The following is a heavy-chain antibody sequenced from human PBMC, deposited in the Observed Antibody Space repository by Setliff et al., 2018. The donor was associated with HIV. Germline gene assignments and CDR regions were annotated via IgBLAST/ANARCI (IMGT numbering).Heavy chain of an antibody. CDR2: IIPMFNIA. J-gene: IGHJ4*02. D-gene: IGHD6-13*01. V-gene: IGHV1-69*10. CDR3: ARQSTMAAAAFDY. CDR1: GGTFNSYT. Sequence: ASVKVSCKASGGTFNSYTVSWVRQAPGQGLEWMGGIIPMFNIANYAQKFQGRATITADISTTTASMELRSLRSEDTAIYYCARQSTMAAAAFDYWGQGTLVTVSS.